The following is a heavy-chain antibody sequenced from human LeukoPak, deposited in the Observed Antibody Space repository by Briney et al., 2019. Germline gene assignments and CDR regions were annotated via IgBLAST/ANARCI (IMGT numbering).Heavy chain of an antibody. CDR3: AKVRPSARRDYYFDY. Sequence: GRSLRLSCAASGFTFSSYAMHWVRQAPGKGLEWVAVISYDGSNKYYADSVKGRFTISRDNSKNTLYLQMNSLRAEDTAVYYCAKVRPSARRDYYFDYWGQGTLVTVSS. CDR1: GFTFSSYA. CDR2: ISYDGSNK. D-gene: IGHD6-6*01. V-gene: IGHV3-30-3*01. J-gene: IGHJ4*02.